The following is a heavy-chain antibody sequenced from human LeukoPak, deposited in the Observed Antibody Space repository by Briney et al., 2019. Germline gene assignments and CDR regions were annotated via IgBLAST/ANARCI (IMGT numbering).Heavy chain of an antibody. Sequence: SETLSLTCTVSGYSISSGYYWGRIRQPPGKGLEWIGSIYHSGSTYYNPSLKSRVTISVDTSKNQFSLKLSSVTAADTAVYYCARGRYSGSYYTRYWGQGTLVTVSS. CDR2: IYHSGST. CDR1: GYSISSGYY. V-gene: IGHV4-38-2*02. J-gene: IGHJ4*02. CDR3: ARGRYSGSYYTRY. D-gene: IGHD1-26*01.